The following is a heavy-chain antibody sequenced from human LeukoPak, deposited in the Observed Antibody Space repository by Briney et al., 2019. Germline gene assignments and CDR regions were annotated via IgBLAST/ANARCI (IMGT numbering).Heavy chain of an antibody. CDR3: ARWGLSYDSSGLDV. V-gene: IGHV3-74*01. CDR2: IKSDGSYT. J-gene: IGHJ6*02. D-gene: IGHD3-22*01. CDR1: GFTFSNYW. Sequence: GGSLRLSCAASGFTFSNYWMHWVRQAPGKGLVWVSRIKSDGSYTSYADSVKGRFTISRDNAKNTVYLQMNSLRAEDTAVYYCARWGLSYDSSGLDVWGQGTTVTVSS.